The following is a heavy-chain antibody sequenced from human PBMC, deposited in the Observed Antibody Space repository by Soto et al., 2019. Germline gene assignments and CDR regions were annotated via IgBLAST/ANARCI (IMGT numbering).Heavy chain of an antibody. CDR1: GGSISSSNW. J-gene: IGHJ6*02. CDR3: AGRVTDFWSGYYSYYYYGMDV. V-gene: IGHV4-4*02. D-gene: IGHD3-3*01. Sequence: SETLSLTCAVSGGSISSSNWLSWVRQPPGKGLEWIGEIYHSGSTNYNPSRKRRVTLSVDKSKNQFSLKLSSVTAADTAVYYCAGRVTDFWSGYYSYYYYGMDVWGQGTTVTVSS. CDR2: IYHSGST.